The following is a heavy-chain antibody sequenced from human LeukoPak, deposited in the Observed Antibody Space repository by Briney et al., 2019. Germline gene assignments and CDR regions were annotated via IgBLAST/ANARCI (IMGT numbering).Heavy chain of an antibody. J-gene: IGHJ4*02. D-gene: IGHD4-17*01. CDR3: ASLTSDYGGNSVQFANDY. CDR1: GFTFNNYW. Sequence: GGSLRLSCSASGFTFNNYWMNWVRQAPGKGLEWVANISEDGSEKHYVDSVKGRFTISRDSAKNTLYLQMNSLRAEDTAVYYCASLTSDYGGNSVQFANDYWGQGTLVTVSS. V-gene: IGHV3-7*01. CDR2: ISEDGSEK.